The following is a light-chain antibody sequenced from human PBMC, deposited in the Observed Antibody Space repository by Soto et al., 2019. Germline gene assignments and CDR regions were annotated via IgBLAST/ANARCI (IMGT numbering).Light chain of an antibody. V-gene: IGKV3-15*01. CDR1: QSVRNTY. CDR3: QKYNNWPPIT. CDR2: GAS. J-gene: IGKJ5*01. Sequence: DIVMTQSPGTLSLSPGERATLSCRASQSVRNTYLAWYQQKPGQAPRLLISGASTRAAGIPARFSGSGSGTEFTLTISSLQSEDFAVYYCQKYNNWPPITVGQGTRLEIK.